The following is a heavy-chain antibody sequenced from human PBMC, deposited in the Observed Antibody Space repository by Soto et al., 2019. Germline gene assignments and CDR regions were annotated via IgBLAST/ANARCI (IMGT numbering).Heavy chain of an antibody. J-gene: IGHJ4*02. Sequence: QVQLVQSGAEVKKPGSSVKVSCKASGGTFSSYTISWVRQAPGQGIEWMGRIIPILGIANYAQKFQGRVTITADKSTSTAYMELSSLRSEDTAVYYCATRYCSGGSCYYPRFDYWGQGTLVTVSS. CDR1: GGTFSSYT. CDR2: IIPILGIA. CDR3: ATRYCSGGSCYYPRFDY. D-gene: IGHD2-15*01. V-gene: IGHV1-69*02.